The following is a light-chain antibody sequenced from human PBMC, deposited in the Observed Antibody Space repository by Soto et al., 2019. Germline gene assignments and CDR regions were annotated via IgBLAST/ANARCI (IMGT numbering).Light chain of an antibody. V-gene: IGKV1-5*03. CDR1: QSIDRW. Sequence: DIPMTQSPSTLSASVGDRVTITCRASQSIDRWLAWYQQKPGKAPKLLIYRASSLESGVPSRFTGSGSGTEFTFTISSLQPDDFATYYCQQYKTYTYTFAQGTKLEIK. CDR3: QQYKTYTYT. J-gene: IGKJ2*01. CDR2: RAS.